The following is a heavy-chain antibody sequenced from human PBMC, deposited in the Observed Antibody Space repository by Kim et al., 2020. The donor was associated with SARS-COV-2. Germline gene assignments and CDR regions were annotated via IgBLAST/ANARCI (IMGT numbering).Heavy chain of an antibody. CDR1: GFTFSDYW. CDR2: INSDESDK. D-gene: IGHD2-2*01. CDR3: ARGPLVVILPNAMRGGMDV. V-gene: IGHV3-74*01. J-gene: IGHJ6*02. Sequence: GGSLRLSCAASGFTFSDYWMHWVRQGPGKGLVWVARINSDESDKIYADSVEGRFSISRDNAKNTLYLQVSGLRAEDTAVYYCARGPLVVILPNAMRGGMDVWGQGTSVTVSS.